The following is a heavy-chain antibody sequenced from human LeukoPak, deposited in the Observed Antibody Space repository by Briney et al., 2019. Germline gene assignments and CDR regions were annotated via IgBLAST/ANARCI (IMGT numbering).Heavy chain of an antibody. D-gene: IGHD2-2*01. Sequence: ETLSLTCTVSGYSISSGYYWGWIRQPPGKGLEWIGSIYHSGSTYYNPSLKSRVTISVDTSKNQFSLKLSSVTAADTAVYYCASLIVVVPAARLVHNWFDPWGQGTLVTVSS. CDR2: IYHSGST. CDR1: GYSISSGYY. V-gene: IGHV4-38-2*02. CDR3: ASLIVVVPAARLVHNWFDP. J-gene: IGHJ5*02.